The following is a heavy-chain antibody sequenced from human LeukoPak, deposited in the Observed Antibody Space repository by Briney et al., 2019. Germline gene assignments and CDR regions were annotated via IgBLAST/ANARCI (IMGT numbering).Heavy chain of an antibody. CDR1: GFTFSSCA. CDR2: IDVGAGNT. Sequence: GGSLRLSCVASGFTFSSCAMSWVRQAPGKGLEWVSAIDVGAGNTYYADSVKGRFTFSRDNFKNTLHLQMNSLRAEDTAVYYGAKADTGGNYFDHWGQGTLVTVSS. D-gene: IGHD1-26*01. J-gene: IGHJ4*02. V-gene: IGHV3-23*01. CDR3: AKADTGGNYFDH.